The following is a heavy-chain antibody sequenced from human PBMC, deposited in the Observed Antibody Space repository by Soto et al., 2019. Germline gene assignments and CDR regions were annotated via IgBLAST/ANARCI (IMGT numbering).Heavy chain of an antibody. Sequence: SGPTLVKPRETLALTCSFSAFALSTIGVCVFWILRPPEKALEWLALIFWDDDKRYSASLKSRLTITKDASKNQVVLTLTNMDPVDTATYYCARIFTATGGHFDYWGQGTLVPVSS. V-gene: IGHV2-5*02. CDR2: IFWDDDK. J-gene: IGHJ4*02. CDR1: AFALSTIGVC. D-gene: IGHD2-8*02. CDR3: ARIFTATGGHFDY.